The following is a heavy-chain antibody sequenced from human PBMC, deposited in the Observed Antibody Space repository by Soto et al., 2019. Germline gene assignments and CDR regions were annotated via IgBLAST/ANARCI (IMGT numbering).Heavy chain of an antibody. CDR1: GFTFSSYW. Sequence: GGFLRLSCAASGFTFSSYWMSWVRQAPGKGLEWVANIKQDGSEKYYVDSVKGRFTISRDNAKNSLYLQMNSLRAEDTAVYYCARGPDYYGSGTLVYMDVWGKGTTVTVSS. CDR2: IKQDGSEK. J-gene: IGHJ6*03. CDR3: ARGPDYYGSGTLVYMDV. V-gene: IGHV3-7*01. D-gene: IGHD3-10*01.